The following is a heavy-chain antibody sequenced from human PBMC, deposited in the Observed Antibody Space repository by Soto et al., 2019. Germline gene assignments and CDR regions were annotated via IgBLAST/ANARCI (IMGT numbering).Heavy chain of an antibody. Sequence: QAQLVQSGSAVKTPGSSVKVSCKASGYSFTDFGVNWVRQAPGQGLEWLGWISAYNGNRVYAQSFQGRLTVTTDTTRDTSYLELTNLRSDDTAIYYCARGHDILTGWKLEFWGQGTLVTVSS. CDR3: ARGHDILTGWKLEF. CDR1: GYSFTDFG. J-gene: IGHJ4*02. V-gene: IGHV1-18*01. D-gene: IGHD3-9*01. CDR2: ISAYNGNR.